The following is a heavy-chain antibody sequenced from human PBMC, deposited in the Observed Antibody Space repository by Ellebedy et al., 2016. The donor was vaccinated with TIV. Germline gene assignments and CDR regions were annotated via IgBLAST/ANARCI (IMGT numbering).Heavy chain of an antibody. V-gene: IGHV3-53*01. D-gene: IGHD6-13*01. CDR1: GFTVSSNY. J-gene: IGHJ5*02. CDR2: IYSGGST. Sequence: GESLKISCAASGFTVSSNYMSWVRQAPGKGLEWVSVIYSGGSTYYADSVKGRFTISRDNSKNTLYLQMNSLRAEDTAVYYCATRRDLLVHNRFDPWGQGTLVTVSS. CDR3: ATRRDLLVHNRFDP.